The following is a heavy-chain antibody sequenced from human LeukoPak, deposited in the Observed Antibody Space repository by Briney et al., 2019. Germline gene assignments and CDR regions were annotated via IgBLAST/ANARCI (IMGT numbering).Heavy chain of an antibody. J-gene: IGHJ6*03. V-gene: IGHV3-23*01. CDR1: GFTLSTYA. D-gene: IGHD3-22*01. CDR2: TSSSDAGT. Sequence: GGSLRLSCAASGFTLSTYAMSWVRQTPGKGLEWVAATSSSDAGTYHADSVRGRFTISRDNSKNTLYLQMNSLRAEDTAVYYCATAGDDSSGYYRTYYYYMDVWGKGTTVTVSS. CDR3: ATAGDDSSGYYRTYYYYMDV.